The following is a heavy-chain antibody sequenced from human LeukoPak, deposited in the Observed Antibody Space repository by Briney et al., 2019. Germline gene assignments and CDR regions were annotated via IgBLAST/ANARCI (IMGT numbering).Heavy chain of an antibody. CDR3: ATSGGYDSSGFSPSFDY. V-gene: IGHV4-59*11. J-gene: IGHJ4*02. CDR1: GGSISSHY. Sequence: SETLSLTCTVSGGSISSHYWSWIRQPPGKGLEWIGYIYYSGSTNYNPSLKSRVTISVDTSKNQFSLELSSVTAADTAVYYCATSGGYDSSGFSPSFDYWGQGTLVTVSS. D-gene: IGHD3-22*01. CDR2: IYYSGST.